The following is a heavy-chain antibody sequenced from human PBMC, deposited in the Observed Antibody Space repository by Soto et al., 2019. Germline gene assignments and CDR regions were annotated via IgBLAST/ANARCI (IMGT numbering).Heavy chain of an antibody. D-gene: IGHD2-8*01. CDR3: ARGGERYCTNGVCYGSDYYYYYYGMDV. CDR1: GGSISSYY. V-gene: IGHV4-59*01. CDR2: IYYSGST. Sequence: PSETLSLTCTVSGGSISSYYWSWIRQPPGKGLEWIGYIYYSGSTNYNPSLKSRVTISVDTSKNQFSLKLSSVTAADTAVYYCARGGERYCTNGVCYGSDYYYYYYGMDVWGQGNTVTVSS. J-gene: IGHJ6*02.